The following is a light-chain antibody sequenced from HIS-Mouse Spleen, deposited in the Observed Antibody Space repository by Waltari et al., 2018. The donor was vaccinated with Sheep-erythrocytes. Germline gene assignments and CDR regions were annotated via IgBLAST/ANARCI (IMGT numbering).Light chain of an antibody. J-gene: IGLJ3*02. Sequence: QSVLTQPPSASGTPWQRVTISCSGSSSNIGSNYVYWYQQLPGTAPKLLSYRNNQRPSGVPDRFSGSKSGTSASLAISGLRSEDEADYYCAAWDDSLSGNWVFGGGTKLTVL. CDR1: SSNIGSNY. CDR3: AAWDDSLSGNWV. CDR2: RNN. V-gene: IGLV1-47*01.